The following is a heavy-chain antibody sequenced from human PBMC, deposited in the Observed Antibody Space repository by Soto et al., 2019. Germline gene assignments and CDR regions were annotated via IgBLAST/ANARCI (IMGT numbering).Heavy chain of an antibody. J-gene: IGHJ5*02. CDR2: ISSSSSTI. Sequence: PGGSLRLSCAASGFTFSSYSMNWVRQAPGKGLEWVSYISSSSSTIYYADSVKGRFTISRDNAKNSLYLQMNSLRDENTAVYYCAREAGTRHLPLNWFDPWGQGTLVTVSS. CDR1: GFTFSSYS. CDR3: AREAGTRHLPLNWFDP. V-gene: IGHV3-48*02. D-gene: IGHD6-19*01.